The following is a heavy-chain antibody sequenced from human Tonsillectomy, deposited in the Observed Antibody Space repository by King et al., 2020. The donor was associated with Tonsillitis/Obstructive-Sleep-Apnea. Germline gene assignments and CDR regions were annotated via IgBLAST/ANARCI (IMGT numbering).Heavy chain of an antibody. CDR2: ISTYNGNT. CDR3: ARDRVISSPWDYYYGMGV. CDR1: GCTFTTCG. V-gene: IGHV1-18*01. J-gene: IGHJ6*02. D-gene: IGHD6-6*01. Sequence: QLVQSGAEVKKPGASVKVSCKASGCTFTTCGFSWVRQAPGQGLEWIGWISTYNGNTYYAQKFQGRVTMTTDTSTSTAYMELRSLRSDDTAVYYCARDRVISSPWDYYYGMGVWRQGTTVTVSS.